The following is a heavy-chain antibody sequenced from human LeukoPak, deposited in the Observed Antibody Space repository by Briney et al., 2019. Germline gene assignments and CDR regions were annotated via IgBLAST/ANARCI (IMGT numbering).Heavy chain of an antibody. J-gene: IGHJ4*02. Sequence: SETLSLTCTVSGGSISSYYWSWIRQPPGKGLEWIGYIYYSGSTNYNPSLKSRVTISVDTSKNQFSLKLSSVTAADTAVYYCARSLGYYDSSGYYYAIPPFDYWGQGTLVTVSS. CDR1: GGSISSYY. CDR3: ARSLGYYDSSGYYYAIPPFDY. CDR2: IYYSGST. V-gene: IGHV4-59*08. D-gene: IGHD3-22*01.